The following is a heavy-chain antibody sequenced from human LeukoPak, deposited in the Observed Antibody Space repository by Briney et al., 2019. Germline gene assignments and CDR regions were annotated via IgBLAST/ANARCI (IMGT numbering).Heavy chain of an antibody. D-gene: IGHD3-16*01. CDR2: IYYSGST. CDR1: GGPISSGGYY. V-gene: IGHV4-30-4*08. Sequence: SETLSLTCTVSGGPISSGGYYWSWIRQPPGKGLEWIGYIYYSGSTYYNPSLKSRVTISVDTSKNQFSLKLSSVTAADTAVYYCARVSLPWGSGAFDIWGQGTMVTVSS. CDR3: ARVSLPWGSGAFDI. J-gene: IGHJ3*02.